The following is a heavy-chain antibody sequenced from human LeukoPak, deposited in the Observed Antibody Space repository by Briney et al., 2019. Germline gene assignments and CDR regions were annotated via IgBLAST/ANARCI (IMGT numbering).Heavy chain of an antibody. CDR3: ARSEARGYGSGSSYYFDY. Sequence: GGSLRLSCAASGFTVSSNYMSWVRQAPGKGLEWVSVIYSGGSTYYADSVKGRFTISRDNSKNTLYLQMNSLRAGDTAVYYCARSEARGYGSGSSYYFDYWGQGTLVTVSS. CDR2: IYSGGST. D-gene: IGHD3-10*01. J-gene: IGHJ4*02. CDR1: GFTVSSNY. V-gene: IGHV3-53*01.